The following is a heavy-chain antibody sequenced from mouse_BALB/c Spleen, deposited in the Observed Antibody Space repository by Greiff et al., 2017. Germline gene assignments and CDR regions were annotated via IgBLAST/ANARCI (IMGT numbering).Heavy chain of an antibody. Sequence: EVHLVESGGGLVQPGGSLKLSCAASGFTFSSYTMSWVRQTPEKRLEWVAYISNGGGSTYYPDTVKGRFTISRDNAKNTLYLQMSSLKSEDTAMYYCAREVRLDYWGQGTTLTVSS. CDR2: ISNGGGST. V-gene: IGHV5-12-2*01. J-gene: IGHJ2*01. D-gene: IGHD2-14*01. CDR1: GFTFSSYT. CDR3: AREVRLDY.